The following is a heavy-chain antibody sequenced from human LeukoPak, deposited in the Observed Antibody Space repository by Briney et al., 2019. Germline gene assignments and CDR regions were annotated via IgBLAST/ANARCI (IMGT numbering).Heavy chain of an antibody. V-gene: IGHV3-23*01. CDR1: GFTFSSYA. Sequence: GGSLRLSCAASGFTFSSYAMSWVRQAPGKGLEWVSGISGRGGSTYYADSVTGRFTISRDNSKNTLYLQMNSLRAEDTAVYYCAKDMQPTGYCSGGNCYSDYWGQGTLVTVSS. J-gene: IGHJ4*02. D-gene: IGHD2-15*01. CDR3: AKDMQPTGYCSGGNCYSDY. CDR2: ISGRGGST.